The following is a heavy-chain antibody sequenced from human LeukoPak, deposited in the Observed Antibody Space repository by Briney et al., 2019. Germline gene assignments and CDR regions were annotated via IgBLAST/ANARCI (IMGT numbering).Heavy chain of an antibody. CDR3: ASGIDYYDSSGYYGVIGY. J-gene: IGHJ4*02. D-gene: IGHD3-22*01. Sequence: SETLSLTCTVSGGSISSYYWSWIRQPPGKGPEWIGYIYYSGSTNYNPSLKSRVTISVDTSKNQFSLKLSSVTAADTAVYYCASGIDYYDSSGYYGVIGYWGQGTLVTVSS. CDR1: GGSISSYY. CDR2: IYYSGST. V-gene: IGHV4-59*01.